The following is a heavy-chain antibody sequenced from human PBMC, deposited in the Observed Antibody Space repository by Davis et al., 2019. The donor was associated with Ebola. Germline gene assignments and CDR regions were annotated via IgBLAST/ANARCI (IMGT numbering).Heavy chain of an antibody. CDR1: GFTFDDYA. Sequence: PGGSLRLSCAASGFTFDDYAMHWVRHAPGKGLEWVSLISGDGGSTYYADSVKGRFTISRDNSKNSLYLQMNSLRTEDTALYYCAKDGTGGVWFGEFYYGMDVWGQGTTVTVSS. CDR2: ISGDGGST. D-gene: IGHD3-10*01. CDR3: AKDGTGGVWFGEFYYGMDV. V-gene: IGHV3-43*02. J-gene: IGHJ6*02.